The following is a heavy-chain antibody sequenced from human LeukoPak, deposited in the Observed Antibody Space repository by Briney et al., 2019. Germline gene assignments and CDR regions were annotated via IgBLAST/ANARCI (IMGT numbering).Heavy chain of an antibody. J-gene: IGHJ4*02. Sequence: SETLSLTCVLYGGSSTNYFWSWIRQPPGKGLEWIGEINHSGSTNYNPSLKSRVTISVDTSKNQFSLKLSSVIAADTAVYYCARLVPRYGSGSQSDYWGQGTLVTVSS. CDR2: INHSGST. D-gene: IGHD3-10*01. V-gene: IGHV4-34*01. CDR1: GGSSTNYF. CDR3: ARLVPRYGSGSQSDY.